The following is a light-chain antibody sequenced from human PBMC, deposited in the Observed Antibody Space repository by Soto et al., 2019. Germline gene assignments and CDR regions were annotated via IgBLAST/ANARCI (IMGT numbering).Light chain of an antibody. Sequence: QSVLTQPPSASGTPGQIVAISCSGSSSNIGSNTVTWYQQLPGTAPKLLIYSTSQRSSGVPGRFSGSKSGASASLSISGLQSEDEADYYCAAWDDRLDVYVLGKGTKV. J-gene: IGLJ1*01. V-gene: IGLV1-44*01. CDR2: STS. CDR3: AAWDDRLDVYV. CDR1: SSNIGSNT.